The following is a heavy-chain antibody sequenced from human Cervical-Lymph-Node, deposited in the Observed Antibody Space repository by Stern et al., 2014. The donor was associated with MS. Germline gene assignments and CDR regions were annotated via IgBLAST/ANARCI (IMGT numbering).Heavy chain of an antibody. J-gene: IGHJ4*02. CDR2: VSYDGTQR. V-gene: IGHV3-30-3*01. CDR3: ARGGRGVGLEY. CDR1: GFTFSTYA. Sequence: EQLVEYGGGVVQPGRSLSLSCVASGFTFSTYAMHWVRQAPGKGLEWVAFVSYDGTQRNSTDSVKARFTISRDNSKNTLYLHMNSLRDEDTAVYFCARGGRGVGLEYWGQGALVTVSS. D-gene: IGHD3-10*01.